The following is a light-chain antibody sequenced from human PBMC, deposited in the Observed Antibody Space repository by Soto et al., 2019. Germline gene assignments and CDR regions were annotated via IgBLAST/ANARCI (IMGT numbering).Light chain of an antibody. J-gene: IGKJ4*01. Sequence: TQMTQSPLSLSASVGEKIIITCRASRDVGSDVSWYQQKPGQAPKLVIYAASNLYGGVPSRFSGSGSGTDFALTITSLQAEDFATYYCQQLRMYPSTFGGGTKVEIK. CDR1: RDVGSD. CDR2: AAS. V-gene: IGKV1-17*01. CDR3: QQLRMYPST.